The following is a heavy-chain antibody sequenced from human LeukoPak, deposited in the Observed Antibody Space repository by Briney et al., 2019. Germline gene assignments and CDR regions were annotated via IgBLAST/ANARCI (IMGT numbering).Heavy chain of an antibody. J-gene: IGHJ4*02. V-gene: IGHV1-69*13. Sequence: ASVKVSCKASGGTFSSYAISWVRQAPGQGLEWMGGIIPIFGTANYAQKFQGRVTITADESTSTAYMELSSLRSEDTAVYYCARGVSYDSSGYYYYWRNWGQGTLVTVSS. D-gene: IGHD3-22*01. CDR2: IIPIFGTA. CDR1: GGTFSSYA. CDR3: ARGVSYDSSGYYYYWRN.